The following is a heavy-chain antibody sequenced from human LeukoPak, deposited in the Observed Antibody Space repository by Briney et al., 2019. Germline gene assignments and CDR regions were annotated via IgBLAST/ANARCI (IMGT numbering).Heavy chain of an antibody. CDR3: ARSIAAAGDFDY. CDR2: ISAYNGNA. CDR1: GYTFTSYG. D-gene: IGHD6-13*01. J-gene: IGHJ4*02. Sequence: ASVKVSCKASGYTFTSYGISWVRQAPGQGLEWMGWISAYNGNANYAQKLQGRVTMTTDTSTSTAYMELRSLRSDDTAVYYCARSIAAAGDFDYWGQGTLVTVSS. V-gene: IGHV1-18*01.